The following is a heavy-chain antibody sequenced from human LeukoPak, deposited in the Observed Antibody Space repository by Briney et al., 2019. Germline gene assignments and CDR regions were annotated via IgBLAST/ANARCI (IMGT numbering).Heavy chain of an antibody. D-gene: IGHD3-16*01. CDR3: ARALSHCLDY. CDR1: GFNFSNYW. Sequence: GGSLRLSCVVSGFNFSNYWMNWVRQAPGKGLEWVTNIKHDGSEKYYVDSVKGRFSISRDNAKRSLYLQMNSLRAEDTAVYYCARALSHCLDYWGQGTLVTVSS. J-gene: IGHJ4*02. V-gene: IGHV3-7*01. CDR2: IKHDGSEK.